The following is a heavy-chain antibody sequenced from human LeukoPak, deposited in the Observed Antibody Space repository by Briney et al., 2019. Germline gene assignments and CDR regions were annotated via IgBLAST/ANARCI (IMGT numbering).Heavy chain of an antibody. Sequence: GGSLRLSCAASGFTFDDYTMHWVRQAPGKGLEWVSLISWDGGSTYYADSVKGRFTISRDNSKNSLYLQMNSLRTEDTALYYCAKGLAVAGTPGDDAFDIWGQGTMVTVSS. CDR2: ISWDGGST. CDR3: AKGLAVAGTPGDDAFDI. CDR1: GFTFDDYT. J-gene: IGHJ3*02. D-gene: IGHD6-19*01. V-gene: IGHV3-43*01.